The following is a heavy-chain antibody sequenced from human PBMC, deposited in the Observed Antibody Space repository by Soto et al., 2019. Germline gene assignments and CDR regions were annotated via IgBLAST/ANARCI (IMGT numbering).Heavy chain of an antibody. V-gene: IGHV4-34*01. CDR2: INHSGST. Sequence: SEALSLTCAVYGGSFSGYYWSWIRQPPGKGLEWIGEINHSGSTNYSPSLKSRVTISVDTSNNQFSLKLSSVTAADTAVYYCARVVGDGPYYDFWSGYYRGANWFDPWGQGTLVTVS. CDR1: GGSFSGYY. D-gene: IGHD3-3*01. CDR3: ARVVGDGPYYDFWSGYYRGANWFDP. J-gene: IGHJ5*02.